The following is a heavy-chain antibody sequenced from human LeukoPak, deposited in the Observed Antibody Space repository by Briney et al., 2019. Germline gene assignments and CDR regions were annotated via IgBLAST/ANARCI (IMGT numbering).Heavy chain of an antibody. J-gene: IGHJ5*02. CDR1: GYTFTSYY. D-gene: IGHD1-20*01. Sequence: ASVKVSCKASGYTFTSYYMHWVRQAPGQGLEWMGLINPSGGSTSYAQKFQGRVTMTRDTSTSTVYMELSSLRSEDTAVYYCARDQCGITGTNWFDPWGQGTLVTVSS. CDR3: ARDQCGITGTNWFDP. CDR2: INPSGGST. V-gene: IGHV1-46*01.